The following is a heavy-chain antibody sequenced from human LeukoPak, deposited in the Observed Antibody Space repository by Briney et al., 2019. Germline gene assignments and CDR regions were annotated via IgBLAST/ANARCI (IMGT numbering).Heavy chain of an antibody. V-gene: IGHV3-7*01. CDR1: GFTFRSYW. D-gene: IGHD3-3*01. CDR2: INQDGSEK. CDR3: ARDRDFWRPGLFDY. J-gene: IGHJ4*02. Sequence: PGGSLRLSCVASGFTFRSYWMTSVRQAPGKGLEWVANINQDGSEKNYVDSLKGRFTISRDNAKNSLYLRMNSLRAEDTAVYYCARDRDFWRPGLFDYWGQGTLVTVSS.